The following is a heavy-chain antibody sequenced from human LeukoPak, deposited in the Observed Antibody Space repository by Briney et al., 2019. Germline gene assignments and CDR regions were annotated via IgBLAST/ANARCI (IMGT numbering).Heavy chain of an antibody. CDR3: ARGEMAHIDY. CDR1: GGTFSSYA. Sequence: SVKVSCKASGGTFSSYAISWVRQAPGQGLEWMGRIIPIFGTANYAQKFQGRVTITTDESTSTAYMELISLRSEDTAVYYCARGEMAHIDYWGQGTLVTVSS. V-gene: IGHV1-69*05. J-gene: IGHJ4*02. CDR2: IIPIFGTA. D-gene: IGHD5-24*01.